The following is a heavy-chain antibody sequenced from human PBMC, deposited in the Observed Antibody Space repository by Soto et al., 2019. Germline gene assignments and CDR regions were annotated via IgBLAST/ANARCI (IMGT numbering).Heavy chain of an antibody. CDR2: VIPILRQA. V-gene: IGHV1-69*13. J-gene: IGHJ4*02. D-gene: IGHD6-6*01. Sequence: SVKVSCKASGGIFSSYAISWLRQAPGQGLEWMGAVIPILRQAYYAQDFQDRVSITADESTRTTYLELSSLRSDDTAVYFCARVGGIGAPPGTDYWGQGTLVTVS. CDR3: ARVGGIGAPPGTDY. CDR1: GGIFSSYA.